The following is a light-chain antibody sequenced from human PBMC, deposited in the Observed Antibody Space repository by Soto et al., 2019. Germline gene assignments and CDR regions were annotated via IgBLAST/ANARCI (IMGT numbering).Light chain of an antibody. J-gene: IGLJ1*01. Sequence: QLVLTQSPSASASLGASVTLTCTLSSGHSSYAIAWHQQQPEKGPRYLMKLNSDGSHSKGDGIPDRFSGSSSGAERYLTISSLQSEDEADYYCQTWGTGNVFGTGTKLTVL. CDR2: LNSDGSH. CDR3: QTWGTGNV. CDR1: SGHSSYA. V-gene: IGLV4-69*01.